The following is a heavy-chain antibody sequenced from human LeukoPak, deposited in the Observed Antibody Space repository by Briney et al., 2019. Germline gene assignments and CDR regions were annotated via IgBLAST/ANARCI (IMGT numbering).Heavy chain of an antibody. Sequence: RWASVKVSCKASGYTFTSYDINWVRQATGQGLEWMGWMNPNSGNTGYAQKFQGRVTITRNTSISTAYMELSSLRSEDTAVYYCARGLFVAAAPNWFDPWGQGTLVTVSS. J-gene: IGHJ5*02. CDR2: MNPNSGNT. CDR3: ARGLFVAAAPNWFDP. D-gene: IGHD6-13*01. V-gene: IGHV1-8*03. CDR1: GYTFTSYD.